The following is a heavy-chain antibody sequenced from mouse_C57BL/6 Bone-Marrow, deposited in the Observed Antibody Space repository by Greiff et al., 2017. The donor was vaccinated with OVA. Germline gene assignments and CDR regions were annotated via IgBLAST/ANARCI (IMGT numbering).Heavy chain of an antibody. CDR3: ARNWGNSAWFAY. CDR1: GFSLTSYA. V-gene: IGHV2-9-1*01. CDR2: IWTGGGT. Sequence: VKVVESGPGLVAPSQSLSITCTVSGFSLTSYAISWVRPPPGKGLEWLGVIWTGGGTNYNSALKSRLSISKDNSKSQVFLKMNSLQTDDTARYYCARNWGNSAWFAYWGQGTLVTVSA. D-gene: IGHD2-1*01. J-gene: IGHJ3*01.